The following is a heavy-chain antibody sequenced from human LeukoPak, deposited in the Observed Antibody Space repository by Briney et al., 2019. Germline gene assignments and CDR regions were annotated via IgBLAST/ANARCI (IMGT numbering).Heavy chain of an antibody. CDR1: GGSISSSNYF. J-gene: IGHJ5*02. Sequence: SETLSLTCSVSGGSISSSNYFWGWIRQPPGKGLEWIGSIYSSGSTYYNPSLKSRVSISVDTSKNQFSLKLNSVTAADTAMYYCARHGVMIFGVVSKRCGWFDTWGQGTLVTVSS. D-gene: IGHD3-3*01. V-gene: IGHV4-39*07. CDR3: ARHGVMIFGVVSKRCGWFDT. CDR2: IYSSGST.